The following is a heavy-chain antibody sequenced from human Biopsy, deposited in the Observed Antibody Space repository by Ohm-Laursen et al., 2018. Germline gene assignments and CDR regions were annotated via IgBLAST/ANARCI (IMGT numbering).Heavy chain of an antibody. CDR1: GGSISSGGSY. J-gene: IGHJ1*01. CDR3: ARGSNEYGGLYFPH. Sequence: SETLSLTCTVSGGSISSGGSYWSWIRQPPGKGLEWIGHISYTGYTSYKSSLKSRVTISLDTSRKHFSLRLTSLAAADTAVYYCARGSNEYGGLYFPHWGQGTLVTVSS. V-gene: IGHV4-61*03. CDR2: ISYTGYT. D-gene: IGHD4-23*01.